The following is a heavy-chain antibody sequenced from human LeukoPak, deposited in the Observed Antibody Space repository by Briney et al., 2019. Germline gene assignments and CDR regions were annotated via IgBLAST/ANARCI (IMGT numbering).Heavy chain of an antibody. V-gene: IGHV4-59*01. J-gene: IGHJ4*02. D-gene: IGHD1-26*01. Sequence: SETLSLTCTVSGGSISSYYWSWIRQPPGKGLEWIGYIYYSGSTNNNPSLKSRVTISVDTSKNQFSLKLSSVTAADTAVYYCARHGRYSGNYSFDYWGQGTLVAVSS. CDR1: GGSISSYY. CDR2: IYYSGST. CDR3: ARHGRYSGNYSFDY.